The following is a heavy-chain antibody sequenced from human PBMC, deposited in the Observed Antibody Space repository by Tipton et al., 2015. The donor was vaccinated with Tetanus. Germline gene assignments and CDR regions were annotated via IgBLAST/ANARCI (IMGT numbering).Heavy chain of an antibody. J-gene: IGHJ3*01. Sequence: LRLSCTVSGGSFSSSNDYWAWIRRPPGKGLEWVGSIYYGGSTYFNPSLRSRGTISIDTSRNQFSLQLSSVTAADTALYFCARRSHIGAPVWGQGTLVTVAS. CDR1: GGSFSSSNDY. CDR2: IYYGGST. CDR3: ARRSHIGAPV. D-gene: IGHD2-21*01. V-gene: IGHV4-39*01.